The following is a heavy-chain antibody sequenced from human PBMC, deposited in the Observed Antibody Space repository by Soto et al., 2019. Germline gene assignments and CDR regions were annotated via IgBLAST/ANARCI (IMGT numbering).Heavy chain of an antibody. D-gene: IGHD6-13*01. CDR3: ARVPRDWPRIAAAGRGVFDY. V-gene: IGHV4-34*01. J-gene: IGHJ4*02. Sequence: PSETLCLTCAVYGGSFSGYYWSWIRQPPGKGLEWVGEINHSGSTNYKPSLKSRVTISVDTSKNQFSLKLSSVTAADTAVYYCARVPRDWPRIAAAGRGVFDYWGQGTLVTVSS. CDR2: INHSGST. CDR1: GGSFSGYY.